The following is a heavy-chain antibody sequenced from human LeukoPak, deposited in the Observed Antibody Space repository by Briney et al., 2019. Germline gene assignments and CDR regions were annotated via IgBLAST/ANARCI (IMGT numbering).Heavy chain of an antibody. J-gene: IGHJ6*03. CDR2: IYYSGST. CDR1: GGSTSSYY. D-gene: IGHD1-7*01. V-gene: IGHV4-59*01. Sequence: PSETLSLTCTVSGGSTSSYYWSWIRQPPGKGLEWIGYIYYSGSTNYNPSLKSRVTISVDTSKNQFSLKLSSVTAADTAVYYCARVLELQLYYMDVWGKGTTVTVSS. CDR3: ARVLELQLYYMDV.